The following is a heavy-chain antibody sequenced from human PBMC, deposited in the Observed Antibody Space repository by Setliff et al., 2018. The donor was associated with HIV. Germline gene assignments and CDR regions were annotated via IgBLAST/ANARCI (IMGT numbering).Heavy chain of an antibody. Sequence: GGSLRLSCAASGFSFRNYGMHWVRQAPGKGLEWVAFISYDGSDRYYGDSVRGRFTISRDNSKNTLYLQMNSLRVDDTAVYYCARIYDSSAYYPHDAFDIWGQGTMVTVSS. J-gene: IGHJ3*02. CDR2: ISYDGSDR. CDR1: GFSFRNYG. CDR3: ARIYDSSAYYPHDAFDI. D-gene: IGHD3-22*01. V-gene: IGHV3-30*12.